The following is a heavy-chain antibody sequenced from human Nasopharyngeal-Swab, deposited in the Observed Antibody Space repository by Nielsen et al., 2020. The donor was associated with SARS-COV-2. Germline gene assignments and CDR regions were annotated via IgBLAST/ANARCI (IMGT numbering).Heavy chain of an antibody. Sequence: GESLKISCKGSGYSFTSYWIPWVRQMPGKGLEWMGRIDPSDSYTNYSPSFQGHVTISVDKSISTAYLQWSSLKASDTAMYYCSRRGGPGFGELSDYWGQGTLVTVSS. D-gene: IGHD3-10*01. CDR3: SRRGGPGFGELSDY. J-gene: IGHJ4*02. CDR1: GYSFTSYW. V-gene: IGHV5-10-1*01. CDR2: IDPSDSYT.